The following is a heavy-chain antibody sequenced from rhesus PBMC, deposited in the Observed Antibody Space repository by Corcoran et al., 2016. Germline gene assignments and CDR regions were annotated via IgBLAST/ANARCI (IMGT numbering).Heavy chain of an antibody. CDR2: ISGSAGST. Sequence: QVQLQESGPGLMKPSETLSLTCAVSGGSISSNYWSWLRPPPGRGLEWIGRISGSAGSTDYNPSLKSRVNISTDTSKNQFALKLSSVTAADTAVYYCARNTVTKDYWGQGVLVTVSS. V-gene: IGHV4-173*01. D-gene: IGHD4-23*01. CDR1: GGSISSNY. J-gene: IGHJ4*01. CDR3: ARNTVTKDY.